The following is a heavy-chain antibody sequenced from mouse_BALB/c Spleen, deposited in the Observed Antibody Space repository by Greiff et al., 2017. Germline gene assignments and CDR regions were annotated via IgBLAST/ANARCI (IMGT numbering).Heavy chain of an antibody. V-gene: IGHV1-87*01. CDR3: ARYYYGSSDGAMDY. CDR1: GYTFTSYW. J-gene: IGHJ4*01. Sequence: VQVVESGAELARPGASVKLSCKASGYTFTSYWMQWVKQRPGQGLEWIGAIYPGDGDTRYTQKFKGKATLTADKSSSTAYMQLSSLASEDSAVYYCARYYYGSSDGAMDYWGQGTSVTVSS. D-gene: IGHD1-1*01. CDR2: IYPGDGDT.